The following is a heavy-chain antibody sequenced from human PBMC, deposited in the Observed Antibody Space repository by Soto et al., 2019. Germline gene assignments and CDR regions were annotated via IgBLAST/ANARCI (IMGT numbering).Heavy chain of an antibody. CDR3: ARGIAGSGRGDYFDY. V-gene: IGHV4-31*03. Sequence: SETLSLTCTVSGGSISSGGYYWSWIRQHPGKGLEWIGYIYYSGSTYYNPSLKSRVTISVDTSKNQFSLKLGSVTAADTAVYYCARGIAGSGRGDYFDYWGQGTLVTVSS. CDR2: IYYSGST. CDR1: GGSISSGGYY. D-gene: IGHD3-10*01. J-gene: IGHJ4*02.